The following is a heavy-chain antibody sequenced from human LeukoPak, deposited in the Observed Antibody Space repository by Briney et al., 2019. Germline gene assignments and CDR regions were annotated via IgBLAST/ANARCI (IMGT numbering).Heavy chain of an antibody. CDR3: AGHSGTMIVVVRLDY. CDR2: IYHSGST. D-gene: IGHD3-22*01. Sequence: SETLSLTCAVSGYSISSGYYWGWIRPPPGKGLEWIGSIYHSGSTYYNPSLKSRVTISVDTSKSQFSLKLSSVTAADTAVYYCAGHSGTMIVVVRLDYWGQGTLVTVSS. J-gene: IGHJ4*02. V-gene: IGHV4-38-2*01. CDR1: GYSISSGYY.